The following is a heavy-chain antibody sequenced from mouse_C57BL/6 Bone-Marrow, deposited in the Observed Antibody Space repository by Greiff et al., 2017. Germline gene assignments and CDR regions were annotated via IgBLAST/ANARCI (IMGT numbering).Heavy chain of an antibody. CDR1: GFTFTDYY. J-gene: IGHJ3*01. V-gene: IGHV7-3*01. Sequence: EVKVEESGGGLVQPGGSLSLSCAASGFTFTDYYMSWVRQPPGKALEWLGFIRNKANGYTTEYSASVKGRFTISRDNSQSILYLQMNALRAEDSATYYCASSLWFPFAYWGQGTLVTVSA. CDR3: ASSLWFPFAY. D-gene: IGHD2-2*01. CDR2: IRNKANGYTT.